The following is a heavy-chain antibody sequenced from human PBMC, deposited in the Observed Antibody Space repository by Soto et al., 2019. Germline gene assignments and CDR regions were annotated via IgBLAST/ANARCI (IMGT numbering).Heavy chain of an antibody. Sequence: SETLSLTCTVSGGSISSYYWSWIRQPPGKGLEWIGYIYYSGSTNYNPSLKSRVTISVDTSKNQFSLKLSSVTAADTAVYYCARQDRQTVTAIFDYWGQGTLVTVSS. CDR2: IYYSGST. J-gene: IGHJ4*02. CDR1: GGSISSYY. CDR3: ARQDRQTVTAIFDY. D-gene: IGHD2-21*02. V-gene: IGHV4-59*08.